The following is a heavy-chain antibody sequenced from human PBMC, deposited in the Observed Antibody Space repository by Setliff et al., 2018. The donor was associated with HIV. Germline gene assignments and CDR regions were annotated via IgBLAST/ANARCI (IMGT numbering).Heavy chain of an antibody. V-gene: IGHV3-7*01. CDR2: INQDGSEK. Sequence: PGGSLRLSCAASGFTFSRYWMSWVRQAPGKGLEWVANINQDGSEKYYVDSVKGRFTISRDNARNSLSLQMNSLRVEDTAVYYCARDMTTETIYNFFDWFDPWGQGTLVTVSS. D-gene: IGHD4-4*01. CDR3: ARDMTTETIYNFFDWFDP. CDR1: GFTFSRYW. J-gene: IGHJ5*02.